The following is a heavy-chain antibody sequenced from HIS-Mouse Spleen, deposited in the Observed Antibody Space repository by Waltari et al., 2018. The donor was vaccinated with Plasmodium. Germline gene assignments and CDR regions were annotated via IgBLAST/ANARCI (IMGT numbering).Heavy chain of an antibody. Sequence: QVQLQQWGAGLLKPSETLSLPCAVYGGSFSGYSWSSIRPPPGKGLEWIGEINHSGSTNYNPSLKSRVTISVDTSKNQFSLKLSSVTAADTAVYYCARGRRIVVVTAPRGFFDYWGQGTLVTVSS. V-gene: IGHV4-34*01. D-gene: IGHD2-21*02. CDR1: GGSFSGYS. CDR2: INHSGST. CDR3: ARGRRIVVVTAPRGFFDY. J-gene: IGHJ4*02.